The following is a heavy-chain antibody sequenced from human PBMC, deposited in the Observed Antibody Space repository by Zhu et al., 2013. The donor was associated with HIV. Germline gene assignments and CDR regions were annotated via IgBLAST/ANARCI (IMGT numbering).Heavy chain of an antibody. CDR2: IIPIFGTA. CDR3: ARPDTIFGVKTYYYYGMDV. Sequence: QVQLVQSGAEVKKPGSSVKVSCKASGGTFSSYAISWVRQAPGQGLEWMGGIIPIFGTANYAQKFQGRVTITADKSTSTAYMELSSLRSEDTAVYYCARPDTIFGVKTYYYYGMDVWGQGTTVTVSS. CDR1: GGTFSSYA. J-gene: IGHJ6*02. V-gene: IGHV1-69*06. D-gene: IGHD3-3*01.